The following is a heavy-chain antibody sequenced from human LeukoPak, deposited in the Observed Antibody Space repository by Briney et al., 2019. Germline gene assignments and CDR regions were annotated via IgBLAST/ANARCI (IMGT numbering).Heavy chain of an antibody. Sequence: ASVTVSCKASGYTFTSYGISWVRQAPGQGLEWMGWISAYNGNTNYAQKLQGRVTMTTDTSTSTAYMELRSLRSDDTAVYYCARDPRGDITGTTFDRWGQGTLVTVSS. J-gene: IGHJ5*02. D-gene: IGHD1-20*01. CDR3: ARDPRGDITGTTFDR. CDR1: GYTFTSYG. CDR2: ISAYNGNT. V-gene: IGHV1-18*01.